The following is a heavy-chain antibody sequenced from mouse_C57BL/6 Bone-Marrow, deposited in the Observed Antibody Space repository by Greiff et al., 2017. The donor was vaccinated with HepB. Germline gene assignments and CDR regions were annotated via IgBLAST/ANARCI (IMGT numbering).Heavy chain of an antibody. CDR2: IDPSDSYT. D-gene: IGHD1-1*01. Sequence: QVQLQQPGAELVMPGASVKLSCKASGYTFTSYWMHWVKQRPGQGLEWIGEIDPSDSYTNYNQKFKGKSTLTVDKSSSTAYMQLSSLTSEDSAVYDCARLTTVVAHYYAMDYWGQGTAVTVSS. V-gene: IGHV1-69*01. CDR3: ARLTTVVAHYYAMDY. CDR1: GYTFTSYW. J-gene: IGHJ4*01.